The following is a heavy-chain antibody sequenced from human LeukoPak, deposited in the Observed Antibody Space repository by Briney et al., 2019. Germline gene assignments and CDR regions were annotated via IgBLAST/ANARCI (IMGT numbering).Heavy chain of an antibody. Sequence: PGGSLRLSCAASGFTFSSCWLSWVRQAPGKRLEWVANIKQDGSEKYYVDSVRGRFTISRDNAKNSLYLQMINLRAEDTAVYYCAKSPIAQARWVYYFDYWGQGTLVTVSS. J-gene: IGHJ4*02. CDR3: AKSPIAQARWVYYFDY. V-gene: IGHV3-7*01. CDR1: GFTFSSCW. D-gene: IGHD2-21*01. CDR2: IKQDGSEK.